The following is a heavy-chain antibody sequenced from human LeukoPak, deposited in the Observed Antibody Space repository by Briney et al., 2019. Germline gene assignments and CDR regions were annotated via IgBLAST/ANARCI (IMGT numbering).Heavy chain of an antibody. CDR3: ARRVRTAAAYYYYYYMDV. D-gene: IGHD5-18*01. CDR2: INHSGST. CDR1: GGSFSGYY. V-gene: IGHV4-34*01. Sequence: PSETRSLTCAVYGGSFSGYYWSWIRQPPGKGLEWIGEINHSGSTNYDPSLKSRVTISVDTSKNQFSLKLSSVTAADTAVYYCARRVRTAAAYYYYYYMDVWGKGTTVTVSS. J-gene: IGHJ6*03.